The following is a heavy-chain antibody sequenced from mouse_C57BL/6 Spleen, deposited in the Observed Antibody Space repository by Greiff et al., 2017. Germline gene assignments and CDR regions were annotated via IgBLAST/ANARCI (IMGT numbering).Heavy chain of an antibody. D-gene: IGHD3-3*01. Sequence: VQLHQSGPELVKPGASVKISCKASGYAFSSSWMNWVKQRPGKGLEWIGRIYPGDGDTNYNGKFKGKATLTADKSSSTAYMQLSSLTSEDSAVYFCARGTDYFDYWGQGTTLTVSS. CDR3: ARGTDYFDY. J-gene: IGHJ2*01. CDR2: IYPGDGDT. V-gene: IGHV1-82*01. CDR1: GYAFSSSW.